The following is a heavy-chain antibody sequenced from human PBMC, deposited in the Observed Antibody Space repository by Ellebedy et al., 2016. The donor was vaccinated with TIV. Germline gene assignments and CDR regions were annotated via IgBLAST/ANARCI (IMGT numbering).Heavy chain of an antibody. CDR3: ATQLWNSEF. D-gene: IGHD5-18*01. Sequence: GESLKISCVASGFTFGSYWMSWVRQAPGKGLEWVANIKYDGSEHYYVDSVKGRFTISRDNSKNTVDLQMNSLRVEDTAVYYCATQLWNSEFWGQGTLVIVSS. CDR2: IKYDGSEH. V-gene: IGHV3-7*03. J-gene: IGHJ4*02. CDR1: GFTFGSYW.